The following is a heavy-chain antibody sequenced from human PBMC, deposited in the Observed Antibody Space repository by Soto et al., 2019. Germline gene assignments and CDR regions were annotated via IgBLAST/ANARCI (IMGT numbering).Heavy chain of an antibody. Sequence: VGSLILSCAASGVTFRSFTMNWVRQAPGKGLEWVSTISSNSAYIYYTDALRGRFTISRDNAKNSLHLQMNSLRAEDTAVYYCTRDASRDSSARGWFDPWGPGTLVTVSS. CDR1: GVTFRSFT. CDR2: ISSNSAYI. CDR3: TRDASRDSSARGWFDP. D-gene: IGHD6-13*01. J-gene: IGHJ5*02. V-gene: IGHV3-21*01.